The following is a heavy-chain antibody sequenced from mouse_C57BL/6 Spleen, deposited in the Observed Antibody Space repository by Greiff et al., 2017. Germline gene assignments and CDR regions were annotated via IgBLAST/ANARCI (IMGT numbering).Heavy chain of an antibody. CDR3: ARNDCYYDY. D-gene: IGHD2-3*01. CDR2: IYPGDGDT. CDR1: GYAFSSSW. J-gene: IGHJ2*01. V-gene: IGHV1-82*01. Sequence: QVQLKESGPELVKPGASVKISCKASGYAFSSSWLNWVKQRPGKGLEWIGRIYPGDGDTNYNGKFKGKATLTADQSSSTAYMQLSSLTSEDSAVYFCARNDCYYDYWGQGTTLTVSS.